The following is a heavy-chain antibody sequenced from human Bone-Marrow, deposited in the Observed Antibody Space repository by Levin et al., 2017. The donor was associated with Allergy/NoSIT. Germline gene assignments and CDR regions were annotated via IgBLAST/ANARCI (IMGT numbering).Heavy chain of an antibody. CDR2: IHGGGKT. D-gene: IGHD6-19*01. V-gene: IGHV3-66*01. CDR1: GFTVSNDY. J-gene: IGHJ4*02. CDR3: ARGSQWLVRDFDY. Sequence: GGSLRLSCAASGFTVSNDYMSWVRQAPGKGLEWVSLIHGGGKTYYADSLKGRFDISRDSSKNTVFLQMYSLRPDDTAVYYCARGSQWLVRDFDYWGQGTLVTVSS.